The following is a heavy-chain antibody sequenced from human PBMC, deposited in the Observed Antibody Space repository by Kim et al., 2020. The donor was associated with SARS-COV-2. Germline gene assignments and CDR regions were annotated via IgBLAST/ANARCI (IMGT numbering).Heavy chain of an antibody. CDR3: ARTALYTIFGVGGAFDI. V-gene: IGHV4-31*03. D-gene: IGHD3-3*01. CDR2: IYYSGST. CDR1: GGSISSGGYY. Sequence: SETLSLTCTVSGGSISSGGYYWSWIRQHPGKGLEWIGYIYYSGSTYYNPSLKSRVTISVDTSKNQFSLKLSSVTAADTAVYYCARTALYTIFGVGGAFDIWGQGTMVTVSS. J-gene: IGHJ3*02.